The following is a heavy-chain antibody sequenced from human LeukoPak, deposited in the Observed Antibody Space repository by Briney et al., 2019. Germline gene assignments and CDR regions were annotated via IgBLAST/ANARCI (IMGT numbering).Heavy chain of an antibody. J-gene: IGHJ4*02. CDR1: GGSISSGDYY. D-gene: IGHD3-22*01. CDR2: IYYSGST. CDR3: ARDARDSSGYYPLDY. V-gene: IGHV4-30-4*01. Sequence: SETLSLTCTVSGGSISSGDYYWSWIRQPPGKGLEWIGYIYYSGSTYYNPSLKSRVTISVDTSKNQFSLKLSSVTAADTAVYYCARDARDSSGYYPLDYWGQGTLVTVSS.